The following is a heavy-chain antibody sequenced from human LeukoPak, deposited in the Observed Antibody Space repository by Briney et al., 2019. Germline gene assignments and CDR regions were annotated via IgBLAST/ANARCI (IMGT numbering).Heavy chain of an antibody. CDR2: ISGSGANT. D-gene: IGHD6-19*01. Sequence: GGSLRLSCAASEFTFDSYAMNWVRQAPGKGLEWVSAISGSGANTYYANSVKGRFTISRDNSKSTLFLQMDSLRAGDTAIYYCAKTSVSSGWPELFDFWGQGTLVTVSS. V-gene: IGHV3-23*01. J-gene: IGHJ4*02. CDR3: AKTSVSSGWPELFDF. CDR1: EFTFDSYA.